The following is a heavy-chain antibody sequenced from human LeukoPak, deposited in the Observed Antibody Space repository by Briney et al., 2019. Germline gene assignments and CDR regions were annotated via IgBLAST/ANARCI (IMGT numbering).Heavy chain of an antibody. Sequence: GGSLRLSCAASGFTFSSYEMNWVRQAPGKGLEWVSYISSSGSTIYYADSVKGRFTISRDNAKNSLYLRMSSLRAEDTAVYYCAREGGAYDSSGYYRGYYYYYGMDVWGQGTTVTVSS. CDR2: ISSSGSTI. V-gene: IGHV3-48*03. D-gene: IGHD3-22*01. CDR1: GFTFSSYE. CDR3: AREGGAYDSSGYYRGYYYYYGMDV. J-gene: IGHJ6*02.